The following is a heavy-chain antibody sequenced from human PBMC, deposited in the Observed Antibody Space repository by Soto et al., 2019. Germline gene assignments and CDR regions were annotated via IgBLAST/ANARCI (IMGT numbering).Heavy chain of an antibody. J-gene: IGHJ4*02. Sequence: PGGSLRLSCAASGFTFSSYAMIWVRQAPGKGLEWVSAISVSGGSTYYADSVKGRFTISRDNSKNTLYLQMNSLRAEDTAVYYCAKLSIAARDDFDYWGQGTLVTVSS. CDR2: ISVSGGST. CDR1: GFTFSSYA. V-gene: IGHV3-23*01. D-gene: IGHD6-6*01. CDR3: AKLSIAARDDFDY.